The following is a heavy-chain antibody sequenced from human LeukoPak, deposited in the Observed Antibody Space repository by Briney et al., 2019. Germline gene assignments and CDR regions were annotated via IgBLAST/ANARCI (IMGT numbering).Heavy chain of an antibody. D-gene: IGHD4-4*01. Sequence: RPSETLSLTCAVYGGSFSGYYWSWIRQPPGKGLEWIGEINHSGSTNYNPSLKSRVTISVDTSKNQFSLKLSSVTAADTAVYYCARVESNSGFGAFDIWGQGTMVTVSS. CDR3: ARVESNSGFGAFDI. V-gene: IGHV4-34*01. J-gene: IGHJ3*02. CDR1: GGSFSGYY. CDR2: INHSGST.